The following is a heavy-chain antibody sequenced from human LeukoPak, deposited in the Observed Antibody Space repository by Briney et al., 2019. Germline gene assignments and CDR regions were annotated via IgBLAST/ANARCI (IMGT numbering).Heavy chain of an antibody. CDR2: ISGSSYYI. D-gene: IGHD4-23*01. J-gene: IGHJ4*02. CDR3: AKDIYGGNWPNDY. CDR1: GFTFSSYA. V-gene: IGHV3-21*01. Sequence: GGSLRLSCAASGFTFSSYAMSWFRQAPGKGLEWVSSISGSSYYIYYADSVKGRFTISRDNAKNSLYLQMNSLRAEDAAVYYCAKDIYGGNWPNDYWGQGTLVTVSS.